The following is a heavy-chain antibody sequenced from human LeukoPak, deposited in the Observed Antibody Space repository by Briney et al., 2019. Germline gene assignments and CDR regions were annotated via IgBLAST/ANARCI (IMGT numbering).Heavy chain of an antibody. CDR2: IYYSGST. D-gene: IGHD3-22*01. Sequence: SETLSLTCTVSGGSISSSSYYWGWIRQPPGKGLEWIGSIYYSGSTNYNPSLKSRVTISVDTSKNQFSLKLSSVTAADTAVYYCASFYYDSSGYHSRYFDYWGQGTLVTVSS. V-gene: IGHV4-39*07. J-gene: IGHJ4*02. CDR3: ASFYYDSSGYHSRYFDY. CDR1: GGSISSSSYY.